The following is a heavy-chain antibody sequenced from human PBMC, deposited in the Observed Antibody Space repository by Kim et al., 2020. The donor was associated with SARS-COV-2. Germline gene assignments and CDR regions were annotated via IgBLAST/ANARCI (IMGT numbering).Heavy chain of an antibody. CDR3: AKDLIKGGFL. CDR1: GFTFSSYA. Sequence: GGSLRLSCAASGFTFSSYAMSWVRQAPGKGLEWVSVIYSGGSSTYYADSMKGRFTISRDNSKNTLYLQMNSLRAEDTAVYYCAKDLIKGGFLWGQGTLVT. CDR2: IYSGGSST. V-gene: IGHV3-23*03. J-gene: IGHJ4*02.